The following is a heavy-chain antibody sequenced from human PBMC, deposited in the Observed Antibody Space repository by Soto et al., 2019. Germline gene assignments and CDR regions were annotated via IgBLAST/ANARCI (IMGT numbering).Heavy chain of an antibody. D-gene: IGHD6-6*01. J-gene: IGHJ4*02. CDR2: ISGSGGST. CDR3: AKAGRIKYSSSSPFDY. CDR1: GFTFSSYA. Sequence: GGSLRLSCAASGFTFSSYAMSWVRQAPGKGLEWVSAISGSGGSTYYADSVKGRFTISRDNSKNTLYLQMNSLRAEDTAVYYCAKAGRIKYSSSSPFDYWGQGTLVTVSS. V-gene: IGHV3-23*01.